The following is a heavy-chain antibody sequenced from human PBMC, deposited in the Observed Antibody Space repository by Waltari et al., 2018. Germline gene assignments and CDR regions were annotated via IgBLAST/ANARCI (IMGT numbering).Heavy chain of an antibody. D-gene: IGHD4-17*01. CDR3: AREAPYYGDSPSSDYGMDG. V-gene: IGHV3-30-3*01. CDR1: GFTFSSYA. Sequence: QVQLVESGGGVVQPGRSLRLSCAASGFTFSSYAMHWVRQAPGKGLEWVAVISSEGSNKYYSDSVKCRFTISRDNSKNTLYLQMNSLRAEDTAVYYCAREAPYYGDSPSSDYGMDGWGQGTTVTVSS. CDR2: ISSEGSNK. J-gene: IGHJ6*02.